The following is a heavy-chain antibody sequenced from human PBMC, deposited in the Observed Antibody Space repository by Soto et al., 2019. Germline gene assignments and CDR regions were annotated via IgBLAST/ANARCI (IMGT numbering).Heavy chain of an antibody. Sequence: TLSLTCTVSGDSFSSDDYYWSWIRQPPGKGLEWIGYISYRVDTYYSPSLKSRVTMSIDTSKNQFSLNVSSVTAADTAVYYCARVAGVAYCGGDCYHFDYWGQGTLVTVSS. CDR1: GDSFSSDDYY. V-gene: IGHV4-30-4*01. D-gene: IGHD2-21*02. CDR3: ARVAGVAYCGGDCYHFDY. J-gene: IGHJ4*02. CDR2: ISYRVDT.